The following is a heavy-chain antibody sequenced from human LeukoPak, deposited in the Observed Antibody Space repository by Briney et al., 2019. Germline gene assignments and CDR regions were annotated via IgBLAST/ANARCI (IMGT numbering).Heavy chain of an antibody. V-gene: IGHV3-33*01. J-gene: IGHJ3*02. CDR2: IWYGGSNK. D-gene: IGHD4-17*01. Sequence: GGSLRLSCAASGFTFSSYGMHWVRQAPGKGLERVAVIWYGGSNKYYADSVKGRFTISRDNSKNTLYLQMNSLRAEDTAVYYCARNQDYGVYNSVGAFDIWGQGTMVTVSS. CDR1: GFTFSSYG. CDR3: ARNQDYGVYNSVGAFDI.